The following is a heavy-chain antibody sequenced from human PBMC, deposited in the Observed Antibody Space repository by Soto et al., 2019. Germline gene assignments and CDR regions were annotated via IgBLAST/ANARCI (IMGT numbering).Heavy chain of an antibody. Sequence: TSETLSLTCAVYGGSFSGYYWSWIRQPPGKGLEWIGEINHSGSTNYNPSLKSRVTISVDTSKNQFSLKLSSVTAADTAVYYCASTRLLWFGGHYYGMDVWGQGTTVTVS. CDR2: INHSGST. CDR1: GGSFSGYY. CDR3: ASTRLLWFGGHYYGMDV. D-gene: IGHD3-10*01. J-gene: IGHJ6*02. V-gene: IGHV4-34*01.